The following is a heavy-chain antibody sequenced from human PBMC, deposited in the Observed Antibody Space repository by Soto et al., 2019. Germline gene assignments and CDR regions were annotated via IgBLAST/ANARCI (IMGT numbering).Heavy chain of an antibody. J-gene: IGHJ4*02. V-gene: IGHV1-69*06. Sequence: SVKVSCKASGGTFSSYAISWVRQAPGQGLEWMGGIIPIFGTANYAQKFQGRVTITADKSTSTAYMELSSLRSEDTAVYYCARDRSGSSSPYFDYWGQGTLVTVSS. CDR3: ARDRSGSSSPYFDY. CDR1: GGTFSSYA. CDR2: IIPIFGTA. D-gene: IGHD6-6*01.